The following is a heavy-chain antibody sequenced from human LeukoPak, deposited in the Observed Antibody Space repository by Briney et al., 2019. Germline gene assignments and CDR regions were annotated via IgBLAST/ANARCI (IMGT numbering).Heavy chain of an antibody. CDR2: IRYHGRET. V-gene: IGHV3-30*02. D-gene: IGHD5-12*01. J-gene: IGHJ5*02. Sequence: GGSLRLSCVASGFSFSSYGMHWVRQAPGKGLEWVAFIRYHGRETYYADSVKGRFTISRDSPRNTLFLQMNSLRVEDTAVYYCAKGSGYNSDPWGQGTLVTVSS. CDR1: GFSFSSYG. CDR3: AKGSGYNSDP.